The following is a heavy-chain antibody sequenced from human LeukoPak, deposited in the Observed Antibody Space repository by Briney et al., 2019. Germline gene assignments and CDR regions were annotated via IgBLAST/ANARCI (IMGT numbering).Heavy chain of an antibody. CDR3: ATLYYDSSGRFYWYFDL. CDR2: INSDGSST. J-gene: IGHJ2*01. Sequence: GGSLRLPCAASGFTFSSYWMHWVRQAPGKGLVWVSRINSDGSSTSYADSVKGRFTISRDNAKNTLYLQMNSLRAEDTAVYYCATLYYDSSGRFYWYFDLWGRGTLVTVSS. CDR1: GFTFSSYW. V-gene: IGHV3-74*01. D-gene: IGHD3-22*01.